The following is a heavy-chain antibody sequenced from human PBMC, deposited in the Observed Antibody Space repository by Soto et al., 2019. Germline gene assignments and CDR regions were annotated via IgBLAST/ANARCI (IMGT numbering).Heavy chain of an antibody. CDR2: IYYSGST. J-gene: IGHJ4*02. CDR1: GGSISSGGYY. CDR3: ADGGTRGMGFDY. D-gene: IGHD1-26*01. V-gene: IGHV4-31*03. Sequence: QVQLQESGPGLVKPSQTLSLTCTVSGGSISSGGYYWSWISQHPGKGLEWIGYIYYSGSTYYNPSLMNRVTISVDTSKNQFSLKLSSVTAAVTAVYYCADGGTRGMGFDYWGQGTLVTVSS.